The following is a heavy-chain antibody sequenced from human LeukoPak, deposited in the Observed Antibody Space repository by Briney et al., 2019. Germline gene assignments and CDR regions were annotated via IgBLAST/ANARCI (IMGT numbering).Heavy chain of an antibody. CDR3: AKDGYSSGWFNTY. V-gene: IGHV3-23*01. CDR2: ISGSGGST. Sequence: GGSLRLSCAASGFTFSSYAMSWVRQAPGEGLEWVSAISGSGGSTYYADSVKGRFTISRDNSKNTLYLQMNSLRAEDTAVYYCAKDGYSSGWFNTYWGQGTLVTVSS. J-gene: IGHJ4*02. CDR1: GFTFSSYA. D-gene: IGHD6-19*01.